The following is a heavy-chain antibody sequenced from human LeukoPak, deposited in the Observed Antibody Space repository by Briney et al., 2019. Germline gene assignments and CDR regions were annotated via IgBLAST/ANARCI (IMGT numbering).Heavy chain of an antibody. D-gene: IGHD6-13*01. V-gene: IGHV4-34*01. CDR1: GGSFSGYY. J-gene: IGHJ4*02. CDR3: ARGGAEGIAAVGTWDY. Sequence: PSETLSLTCAVYGGSFSGYYWSWIRQPPGKGLEWIGEINHSGSTNYNPSLKSRVTISVDTSKNQFSLKLSSVTAADTAVYYCARGGAEGIAAVGTWDYWGQGTLVTVSS. CDR2: INHSGST.